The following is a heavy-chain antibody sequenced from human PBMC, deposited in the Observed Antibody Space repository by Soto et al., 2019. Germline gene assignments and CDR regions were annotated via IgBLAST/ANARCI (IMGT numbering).Heavy chain of an antibody. CDR1: GYSFTSYS. V-gene: IGHV1-3*01. D-gene: IGHD3-22*01. Sequence: ASLKVSCKASGYSFTSYSIHWVRQAPGQTLEWMGWTNAGNGNTYYSQKFQGRVTITRDTSATTAYMELSSLRSEDTSVYYCGRDSKWDDTSVGLDVWGQGTTVTVSS. CDR2: TNAGNGNT. CDR3: GRDSKWDDTSVGLDV. J-gene: IGHJ6*02.